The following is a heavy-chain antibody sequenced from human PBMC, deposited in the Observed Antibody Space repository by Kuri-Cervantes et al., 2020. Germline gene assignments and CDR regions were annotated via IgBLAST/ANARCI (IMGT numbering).Heavy chain of an antibody. J-gene: IGHJ6*03. CDR3: AREPSYGVQGFGYMDV. D-gene: IGHD3-10*01. CDR2: IIPIFGTA. CDR1: GGTFSSYA. V-gene: IGHV1-69*06. Sequence: SVKVSCKASGGTFSSYAISWVRQAPGQGLEWMGGIIPIFGTANYAQKFQGRVTITADKSTSTAYMELSSLRSEDTAVYYCAREPSYGVQGFGYMDVWGKGTTVTVSS.